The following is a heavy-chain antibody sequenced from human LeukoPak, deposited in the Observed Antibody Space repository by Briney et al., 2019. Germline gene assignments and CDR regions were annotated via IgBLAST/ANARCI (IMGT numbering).Heavy chain of an antibody. Sequence: GGSLRLSCSASGFTFSSYSMNWVRQAPGKGLEWLSYITSSSTTIYYADSVRGRFTVSRDNAKKSLYLQMNSLRDEDTAVYYCARERLSDYYDSSGFYPWGQGTLVTVSS. V-gene: IGHV3-48*02. CDR1: GFTFSSYS. D-gene: IGHD3-22*01. CDR2: ITSSSTTI. CDR3: ARERLSDYYDSSGFYP. J-gene: IGHJ5*02.